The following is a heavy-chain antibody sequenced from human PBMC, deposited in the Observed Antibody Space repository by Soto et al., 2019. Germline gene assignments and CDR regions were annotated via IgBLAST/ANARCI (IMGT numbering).Heavy chain of an antibody. V-gene: IGHV4-39*01. CDR1: GGSISSSSYY. CDR3: ARRSNRSHYIRMGFWDY. CDR2: IYYSGST. J-gene: IGHJ4*02. Sequence: QLLESGPGLVKPSETLSLTCTVSGGSISSSSYYWGWIRQPPGKGLEWIGSIYYSGSTYYNPSLKSRVTISVDTSKNQFSLKLSSVTAADTAVYYCARRSNRSHYIRMGFWDYWGQGTLVTVSS. D-gene: IGHD3-3*01.